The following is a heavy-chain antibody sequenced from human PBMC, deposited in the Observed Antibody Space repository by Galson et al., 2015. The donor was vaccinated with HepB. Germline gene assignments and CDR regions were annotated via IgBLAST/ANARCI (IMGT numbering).Heavy chain of an antibody. J-gene: IGHJ5*01. V-gene: IGHV3-23*01. CDR2: ITGKGDST. CDR3: AKGYGLFDS. D-gene: IGHD5-18*01. Sequence: ISGITGKGDSTFYADSVKGRFTVSKDNSNNMLYLQMNSLRAEDAGLYFCAKGYGLFDSWGQGILVTVSS.